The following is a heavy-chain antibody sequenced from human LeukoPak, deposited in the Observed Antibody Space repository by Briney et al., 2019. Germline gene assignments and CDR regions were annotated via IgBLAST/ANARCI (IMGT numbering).Heavy chain of an antibody. Sequence: GRSLRLSCAASGFTFSSYAMHWVRQAPGKGLEWVAVISYDGSNKYYADSVKGRFTISRDNSKNTLYLQMNSLRAEDTAVYYCARALVVVPAAKAVVSYNWFDSWGQGTLVTVSS. CDR1: GFTFSSYA. CDR2: ISYDGSNK. J-gene: IGHJ5*01. D-gene: IGHD2-2*01. CDR3: ARALVVVPAAKAVVSYNWFDS. V-gene: IGHV3-30-3*01.